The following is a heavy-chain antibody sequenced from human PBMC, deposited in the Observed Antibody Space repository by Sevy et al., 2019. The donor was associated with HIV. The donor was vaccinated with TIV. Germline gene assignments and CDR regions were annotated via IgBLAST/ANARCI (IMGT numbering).Heavy chain of an antibody. CDR2: IYTSGST. D-gene: IGHD3-22*01. J-gene: IGHJ2*01. Sequence: SETLSLTCTVSGGSISSYYWSWIRQPAGKGLEWIGRIYTSGSTNYNPSLKSRFTMSVDTSKNQFSLKLGSVTAADTAVYYCARDLFHYYDSSGPRRGSYWYFDLWGRGTLVTVSS. CDR3: ARDLFHYYDSSGPRRGSYWYFDL. V-gene: IGHV4-4*07. CDR1: GGSISSYY.